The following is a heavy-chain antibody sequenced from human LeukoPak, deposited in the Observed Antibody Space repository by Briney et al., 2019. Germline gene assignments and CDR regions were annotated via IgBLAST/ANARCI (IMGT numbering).Heavy chain of an antibody. D-gene: IGHD2-8*02. CDR2: INSGATSE. J-gene: IGHJ4*02. V-gene: IGHV3-48*03. CDR1: GFIFSNFE. CDR3: ARVICTGGSCFQNDY. Sequence: GSLRLSCTASGFIFSNFEMNWVRQSPGKGLQWVAYINSGATSEYYADSVKGRFTISRDNAKNSLYLQMNSLGVQDTAIYYCARVICTGGSCFQNDYWGQGTLVTVSS.